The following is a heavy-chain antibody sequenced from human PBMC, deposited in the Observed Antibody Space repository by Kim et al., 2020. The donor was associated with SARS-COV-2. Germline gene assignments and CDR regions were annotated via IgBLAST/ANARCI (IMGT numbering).Heavy chain of an antibody. D-gene: IGHD4-17*01. CDR2: IYYTGST. CDR3: ATYGGNSGFDN. J-gene: IGHJ4*01. V-gene: IGHV4-59*13. CDR1: GVSISRYF. Sequence: SETLSLTCSVSGVSISRYFWSWIRQPPGKGLEWIGYIYYTGSTNYNPSLKGRVTISLDTPENQVSLSLNSVTAVATAVYYCATYGGNSGFDNLGQGPLVTVSS.